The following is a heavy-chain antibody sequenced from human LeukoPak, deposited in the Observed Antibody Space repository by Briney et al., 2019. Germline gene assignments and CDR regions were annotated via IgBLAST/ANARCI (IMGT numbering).Heavy chain of an antibody. V-gene: IGHV3-23*01. D-gene: IGHD1-1*01. CDR1: GFTFSSIA. Sequence: PGGSLRLSCAASGFTFSSIAMTWVRQAPGKGLEWVSTIRSNGETTYNADSVKGRFTLSRDNSKKTLYLQLNSLRVEDTAIYYCAKGQELDDGVFDSWGQGTLVTVSS. J-gene: IGHJ4*02. CDR3: AKGQELDDGVFDS. CDR2: IRSNGETT.